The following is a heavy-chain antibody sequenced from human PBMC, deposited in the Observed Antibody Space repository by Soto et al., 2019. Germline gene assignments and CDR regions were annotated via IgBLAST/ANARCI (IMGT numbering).Heavy chain of an antibody. CDR2: INAGNGNT. J-gene: IGHJ6*04. Sequence: ASVKVSCKASGYTFTSYAMHWVRQAPGQRLEWMGWINAGNGNTKYSQKFQGRVTITRDTSASTAYMELSSLRSEDTAVYYCARDQHPLYVFWGVSPTEARYYYYYGMDVWGKGTTVTVPS. CDR1: GYTFTSYA. V-gene: IGHV1-3*01. D-gene: IGHD3-3*01. CDR3: ARDQHPLYVFWGVSPTEARYYYYYGMDV.